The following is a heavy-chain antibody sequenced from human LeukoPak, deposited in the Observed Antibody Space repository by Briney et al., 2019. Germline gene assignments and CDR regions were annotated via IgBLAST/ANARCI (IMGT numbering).Heavy chain of an antibody. Sequence: GGSLRLSCAASGFTFSSYEMNWVRQAPGKGLEWVSYISSSGSTIYYADSVKGRFTISRDNAKNSLYPQMNSLRAEDTAVYYCARDSNYRLFDYWGQGTLVTVSS. J-gene: IGHJ4*02. D-gene: IGHD1-1*01. CDR2: ISSSGSTI. CDR3: ARDSNYRLFDY. CDR1: GFTFSSYE. V-gene: IGHV3-48*03.